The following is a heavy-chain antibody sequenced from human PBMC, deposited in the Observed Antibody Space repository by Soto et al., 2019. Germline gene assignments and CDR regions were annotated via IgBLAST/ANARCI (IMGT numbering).Heavy chain of an antibody. CDR3: ARDPYYDSSGNDAFDI. V-gene: IGHV1-18*01. CDR2: ISAYNGNT. Sequence: GASVKVSCKASGYTFTSYGISWVRQAPGQGLEWMGWISAYNGNTNYAQKLQGRVTMTTDTSTSTAYMELRSLRSDDTAVYYCARDPYYDSSGNDAFDIWGQGTMVTVSS. D-gene: IGHD3-22*01. J-gene: IGHJ3*02. CDR1: GYTFTSYG.